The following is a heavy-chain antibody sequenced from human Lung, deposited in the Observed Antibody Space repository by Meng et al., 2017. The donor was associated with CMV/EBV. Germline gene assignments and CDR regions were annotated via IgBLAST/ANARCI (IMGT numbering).Heavy chain of an antibody. CDR3: ARAYCSSHRCWGYYYGMDV. CDR2: INPGIGGT. D-gene: IGHD2-2*01. V-gene: IGHV1-2*02. CDR1: GYAFTDYY. Sequence: ASXXVSCKASGYAFTDYYIHWVRQAPGQGLEWMGWINPGIGGTNFAQKFEGRVTVTRDTSISTAYMELSRLRSDDTAIYYCARAYCSSHRCWGYYYGMDVWGQGTTVTVSS. J-gene: IGHJ6*02.